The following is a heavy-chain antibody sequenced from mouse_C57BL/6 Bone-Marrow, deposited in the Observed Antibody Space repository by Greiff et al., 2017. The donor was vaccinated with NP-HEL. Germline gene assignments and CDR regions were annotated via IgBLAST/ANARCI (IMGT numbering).Heavy chain of an antibody. Sequence: EVKLVESGGDLVKPGGSLKLSCAASGFTFSSYGMSWVRQTPDKRLDWVATISSGGRYTYYPDSVKGRFTISRDNAKNTLYLQMSSLKSEDTAMYYCARHRYGNYWFAYWGQGTLVTVSA. D-gene: IGHD2-10*02. V-gene: IGHV5-6*01. J-gene: IGHJ3*01. CDR3: ARHRYGNYWFAY. CDR2: ISSGGRYT. CDR1: GFTFSSYG.